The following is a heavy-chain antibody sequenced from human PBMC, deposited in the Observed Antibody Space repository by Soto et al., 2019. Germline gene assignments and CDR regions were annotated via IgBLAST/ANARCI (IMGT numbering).Heavy chain of an antibody. CDR1: GGTFSSYA. D-gene: IGHD5-18*01. J-gene: IGHJ4*02. CDR3: ARGIGGYTFAGGNY. CDR2: IIPIFGTA. V-gene: IGHV1-69*13. Sequence: SVKVSCKASGGTFSSYAISWVRQAPGQGLEWMGGIIPIFGTANYAQKFQGRVTITADESTSTAYMELSSLRSEDTAVYYCARGIGGYTFAGGNYWGQGTLVTVP.